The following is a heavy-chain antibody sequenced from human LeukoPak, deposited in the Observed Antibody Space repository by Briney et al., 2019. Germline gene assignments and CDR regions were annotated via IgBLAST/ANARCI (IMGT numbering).Heavy chain of an antibody. Sequence: SETLSRTCTVSGGSISSSSYYWGWIRQPPGKGLEWIGSIYYSGSTYYNPSLKSRVTISVDTSKNQFSLKLSSVTAADTAVYYCATVITGAFDIWGQGTMVTVSS. CDR2: IYYSGST. V-gene: IGHV4-39*01. D-gene: IGHD3-22*01. CDR1: GGSISSSSYY. CDR3: ATVITGAFDI. J-gene: IGHJ3*02.